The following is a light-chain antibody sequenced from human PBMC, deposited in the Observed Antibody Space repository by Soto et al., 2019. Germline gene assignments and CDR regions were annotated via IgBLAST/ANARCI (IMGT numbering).Light chain of an antibody. CDR3: QQYYSYPRT. CDR1: QSVTKN. V-gene: IGKV1-8*01. J-gene: IGKJ1*01. Sequence: TQSPGTLSLSPGEGATLSCRASQSVTKNFLAWYQQKPGKAPKLLIYAASTLQSGVPSRFSGSGSGTDFTLTISCLQSEDFATYYCQQYYSYPRTFGQGTKVEIK. CDR2: AAS.